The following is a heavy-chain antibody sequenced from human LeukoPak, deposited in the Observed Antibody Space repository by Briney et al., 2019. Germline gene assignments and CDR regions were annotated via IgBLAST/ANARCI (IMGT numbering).Heavy chain of an antibody. CDR2: ISWNSGSI. D-gene: IGHD2-2*01. V-gene: IGHV3-9*01. CDR3: AKEGLPATNHDAFDI. Sequence: GGSLRLSCAASGFTFDDYAMHWVRQAPGTGLEWVSGISWNSGSIGYADSVKSRFTISRDNAKNSLYLQMNSLRAEDTALYYCAKEGLPATNHDAFDIWGQGTMVTVSS. J-gene: IGHJ3*02. CDR1: GFTFDDYA.